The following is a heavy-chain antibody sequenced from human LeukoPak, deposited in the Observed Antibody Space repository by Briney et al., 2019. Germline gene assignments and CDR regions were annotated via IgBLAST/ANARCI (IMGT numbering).Heavy chain of an antibody. CDR2: IYPGDSDT. D-gene: IGHD3-3*01. CDR1: GYSFTSYW. Sequence: GESLKISCKGSGYSFTSYWIGWVRQMPGKGLEWMGIIYPGDSDTRYSPSFQGQVTISADKSISTAYLQWSSLKASDTAMYYCARHLGLIFGVVHAFDIWGQGTMVTVSS. CDR3: ARHLGLIFGVVHAFDI. V-gene: IGHV5-51*01. J-gene: IGHJ3*02.